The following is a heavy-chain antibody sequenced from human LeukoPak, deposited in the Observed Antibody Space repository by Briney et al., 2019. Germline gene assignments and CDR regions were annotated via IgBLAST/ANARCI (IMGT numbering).Heavy chain of an antibody. D-gene: IGHD1-26*01. J-gene: IGHJ6*03. V-gene: IGHV4-4*09. CDR2: IYTSGST. CDR3: ARHSLISVGAIDRNYYNYYMDV. CDR1: GGSISYYY. Sequence: SETLSLTCTVSGGSISYYYWSWIRQPPGKGLEGIGSIYTSGSTDHNPPLKSRVTILVETSKNHFSLKLSSMTAADTAVYFCARHSLISVGAIDRNYYNYYMDVWGKLTTVT.